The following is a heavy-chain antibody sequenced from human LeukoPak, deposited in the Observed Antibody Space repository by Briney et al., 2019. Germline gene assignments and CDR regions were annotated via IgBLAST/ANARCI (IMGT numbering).Heavy chain of an antibody. Sequence: AGGSLRLSCAASGFTFSSYGMHWVRQAPGKGLEWVAVIWYDGSNKYYADSVKGRFTISRDNSKNTLYLQMNSLRAEDTAVYYRARDYGYCSGGSCYSPYYFDYWGQGTLVTVSS. D-gene: IGHD2-15*01. V-gene: IGHV3-33*01. CDR2: IWYDGSNK. J-gene: IGHJ4*02. CDR3: ARDYGYCSGGSCYSPYYFDY. CDR1: GFTFSSYG.